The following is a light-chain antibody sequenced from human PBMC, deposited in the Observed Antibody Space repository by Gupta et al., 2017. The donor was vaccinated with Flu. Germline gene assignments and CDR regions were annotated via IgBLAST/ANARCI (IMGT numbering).Light chain of an antibody. V-gene: IGKV1-8*01. CDR1: QGISSY. CDR3: QQYYSYPRT. CDR2: AAS. J-gene: IGKJ1*01. Sequence: IRMTQSPSSFSASTGDRVTITCRASQGISSYLAWYQQKPGKAPKLLIYAASSLQSGVPSRFSGSGSGTDFTLTISSLQSEDFATYYCQQYYSYPRTFGEGTKVEIK.